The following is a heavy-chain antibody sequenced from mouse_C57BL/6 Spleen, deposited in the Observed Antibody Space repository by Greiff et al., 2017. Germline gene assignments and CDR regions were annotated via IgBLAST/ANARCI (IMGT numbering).Heavy chain of an antibody. Sequence: QVQLKESGPELVKPGASVKISCKASGYAFSSSWMNWVKQRPGKGLEWIGRIYPGDGDTNYNGKFKGKATLTADKSSSTAYMQLSSLTSEDSAVYFCARSLITTVVVPFLDYWGQGTTLTVSS. D-gene: IGHD1-1*01. CDR3: ARSLITTVVVPFLDY. CDR1: GYAFSSSW. CDR2: IYPGDGDT. V-gene: IGHV1-82*01. J-gene: IGHJ2*01.